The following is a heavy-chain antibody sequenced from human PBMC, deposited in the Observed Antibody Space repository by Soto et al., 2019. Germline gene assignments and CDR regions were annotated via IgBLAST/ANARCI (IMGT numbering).Heavy chain of an antibody. CDR1: GFSLRTVLVC. CDR2: IYWNDDK. CDR3: AKSGSSGWYGWFDP. D-gene: IGHD6-19*01. Sequence: SGPTLVNPTQTLTLTCIFSGFSLRTVLVCGGWIRQPPGKALEWLGFIYWNDDKRYSPSLKSRLTITKDTSKNQVVLTMTNMDPVDTATYYCAKSGSSGWYGWFDPWGQGTLVTVSS. J-gene: IGHJ5*02. V-gene: IGHV2-5*01.